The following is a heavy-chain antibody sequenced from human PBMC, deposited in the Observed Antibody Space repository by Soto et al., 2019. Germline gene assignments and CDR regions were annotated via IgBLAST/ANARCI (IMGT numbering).Heavy chain of an antibody. CDR3: AKGQQLFTPFDY. CDR1: GFTFSSYG. D-gene: IGHD6-13*01. Sequence: QVQLVESGGGVVQPGRSLRLSCAASGFTFSSYGMHWVRQAPGKGLEWVAVISYDGSNKYYAHSVKGRFTISRDNAKNTLYLQMNSLRAEDTAVYYCAKGQQLFTPFDYWGQGTLVTVSS. J-gene: IGHJ4*02. V-gene: IGHV3-30*18. CDR2: ISYDGSNK.